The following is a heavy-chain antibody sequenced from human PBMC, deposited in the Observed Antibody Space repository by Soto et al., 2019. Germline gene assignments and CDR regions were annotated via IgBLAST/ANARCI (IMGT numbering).Heavy chain of an antibody. J-gene: IGHJ4*02. Sequence: PSETLSLTCAVSGYSISSYYCMWIRQPPGKGLESIGYLYYGRSANYNPSLKSRVTLSVDTSTNQCSLTLSSMTAADTAVYHCARGGGSPYHNHEFDFWGQGTLVTVS. D-gene: IGHD6-13*01. CDR1: GYSISSYY. CDR3: ARGGGSPYHNHEFDF. V-gene: IGHV4-59*01. CDR2: LYYGRSA.